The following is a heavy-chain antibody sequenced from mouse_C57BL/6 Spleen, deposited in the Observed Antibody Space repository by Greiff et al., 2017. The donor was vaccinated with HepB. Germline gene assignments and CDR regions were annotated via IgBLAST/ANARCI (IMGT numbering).Heavy chain of an antibody. V-gene: IGHV1-47*01. Sequence: VKLVESGAELVKPGASVKMSCKASGYTFTTYPIEWMKQNHGKSLEWIGNFHPYNDDTNYNEKFKGKATLTVEKSSSTFYLELSRLPSDDSAVYYCARSTMFTTYYYAMDYWGQGTSVTVSS. CDR1: GYTFTTYP. CDR2: FHPYNDDT. CDR3: ARSTMFTTYYYAMDY. J-gene: IGHJ4*01. D-gene: IGHD2-2*01.